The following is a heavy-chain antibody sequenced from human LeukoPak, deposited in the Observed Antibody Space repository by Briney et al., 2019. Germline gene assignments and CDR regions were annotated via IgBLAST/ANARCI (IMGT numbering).Heavy chain of an antibody. V-gene: IGHV3-21*05. CDR3: AKIDSYGSGSPYPNGAFDI. D-gene: IGHD3-10*01. CDR2: FSSSSSSI. Sequence: GGSLRLSCAASGFSFSSYGMNWVRQAPGKGLEWVSFFSSSSSSIYYAESVKGRFIISRDNAKNQLYLQLDSLRAEDTAIYYCAKIDSYGSGSPYPNGAFDIWGQGTMVTVSS. CDR1: GFSFSSYG. J-gene: IGHJ3*02.